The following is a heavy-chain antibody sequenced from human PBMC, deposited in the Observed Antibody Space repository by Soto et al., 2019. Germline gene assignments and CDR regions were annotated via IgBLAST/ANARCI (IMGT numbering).Heavy chain of an antibody. Sequence: QVQLVESGGGVVQPGRSLRLSCAASGFTFSSYGMHWVRQAPGKGLEWVAVISYDGSNKYYADSVKGRFTISRDNSTNTRYLQMNSLRAEDTAVYYCAKDVLRFLEWLAFYGMDVWGQGTTVTVSS. CDR2: ISYDGSNK. V-gene: IGHV3-30*18. J-gene: IGHJ6*02. D-gene: IGHD3-3*01. CDR3: AKDVLRFLEWLAFYGMDV. CDR1: GFTFSSYG.